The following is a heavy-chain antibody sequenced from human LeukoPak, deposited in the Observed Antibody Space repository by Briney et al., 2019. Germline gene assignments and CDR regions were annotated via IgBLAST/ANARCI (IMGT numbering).Heavy chain of an antibody. D-gene: IGHD3-3*01. V-gene: IGHV3-20*04. CDR1: GFTFDDYG. Sequence: PGGSLRLSCAASGFTFDDYGMSWVRQAPGKGLEWVSGINWNGGSTGYADSVKGRFTISRDNAKNSLYLQMNSLRAEDTALYYCARNPPSAYYDFWSGYDYWGQGTLVTVSS. CDR2: INWNGGST. J-gene: IGHJ4*02. CDR3: ARNPPSAYYDFWSGYDY.